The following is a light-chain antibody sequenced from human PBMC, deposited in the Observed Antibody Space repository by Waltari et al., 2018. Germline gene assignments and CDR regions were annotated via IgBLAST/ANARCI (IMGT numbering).Light chain of an antibody. Sequence: QSALTHPASVSGSPGQSITISCTGTRSDVGGFNLVSWYQQHPNKAPKLMIYQVSKRPSGLSNRFSGSKSGNTASLTISGLQAEDEAEYYCCSYGGSSTFVIFGGGTKLTVL. CDR3: CSYGGSSTFVI. J-gene: IGLJ2*01. CDR1: RSDVGGFNL. V-gene: IGLV2-23*02. CDR2: QVS.